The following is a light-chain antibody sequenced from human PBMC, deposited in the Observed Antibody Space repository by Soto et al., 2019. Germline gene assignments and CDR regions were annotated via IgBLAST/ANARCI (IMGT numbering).Light chain of an antibody. J-gene: IGKJ1*01. V-gene: IGKV1-9*01. CDR3: PNLNRFPRT. Sequence: DIQLTQSPSFLSASVGDRVTITCRASQDISRYLAWYQQRPGKVPRFLTHSASTLQSGVPSRFSATGSGTTFTVTISSLQPEDISTYDWPNLNRFPRTFGQGTNVEV. CDR2: SAS. CDR1: QDISRY.